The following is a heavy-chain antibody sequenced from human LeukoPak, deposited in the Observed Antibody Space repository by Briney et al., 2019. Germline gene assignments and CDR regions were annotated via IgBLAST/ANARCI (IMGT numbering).Heavy chain of an antibody. D-gene: IGHD3-16*01. Sequence: SETLSLTCAVYGGSFSGYYWSWIRQPPGKGLEWIGEINHSGSTNYNPSLKSRVTISVDTSKNQFSLKRSSVTAADTAVYYCARVALTGEGGRGYFNLWGRGNLVSVSS. CDR1: GGSFSGYY. V-gene: IGHV4-34*01. J-gene: IGHJ2*01. CDR3: ARVALTGEGGRGYFNL. CDR2: INHSGST.